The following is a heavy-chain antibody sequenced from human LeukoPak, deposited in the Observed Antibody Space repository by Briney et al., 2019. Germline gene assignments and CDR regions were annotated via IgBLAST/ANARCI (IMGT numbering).Heavy chain of an antibody. CDR3: ARTYYYDSSETFDY. J-gene: IGHJ4*02. Sequence: SETLSLTCTVSGGSISSGGYSWSWIRQPPGKGLEWIGYIYHSGSTYYNPSLKSRVTISVDRSKNQFSLKLSSVTAADTAVYYCARTYYYDSSETFDYWGQGTLVTVSS. V-gene: IGHV4-30-2*01. D-gene: IGHD3-22*01. CDR1: GGSISSGGYS. CDR2: IYHSGST.